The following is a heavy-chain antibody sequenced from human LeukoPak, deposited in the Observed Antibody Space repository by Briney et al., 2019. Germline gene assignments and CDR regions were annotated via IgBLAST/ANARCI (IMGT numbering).Heavy chain of an antibody. CDR1: GFTFSSYA. D-gene: IGHD2-21*01. V-gene: IGHV3-30*01. Sequence: PGGSLRLSCAASGFTFSSYAMHWARQAPGKGLEWVAVISYDGSNKYYADSVKGRFTISRDNSKNTLYLQMNSLRAEDTAVYYCALLNSWFDPWGQGTLVTVSS. CDR2: ISYDGSNK. CDR3: ALLNSWFDP. J-gene: IGHJ5*02.